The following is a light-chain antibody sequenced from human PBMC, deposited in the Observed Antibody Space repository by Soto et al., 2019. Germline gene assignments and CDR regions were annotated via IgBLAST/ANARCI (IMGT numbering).Light chain of an antibody. CDR1: QSVSSY. Sequence: EIVVTQSPATLSLSPGERATLSCRASQSVSSYLAWYQQKPGQAPRLLIYDASNRATGIPARFSGSGSGTDFTLTTSRLEPEDFAVYYCQQRSNWQGATFGGGTKVDIK. CDR3: QQRSNWQGAT. CDR2: DAS. V-gene: IGKV3-11*01. J-gene: IGKJ4*01.